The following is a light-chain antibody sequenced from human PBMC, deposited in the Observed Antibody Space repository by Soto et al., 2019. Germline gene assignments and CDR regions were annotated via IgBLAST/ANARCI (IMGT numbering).Light chain of an antibody. CDR2: SNN. V-gene: IGLV1-44*01. Sequence: QLVLTQSPSASGTPGRRVTISCSGSSPNIGSNTVYWYQQLPGTAPKLLIDSNNQRPSGVPDRFSGSKSGTSASLAISGLQSEDEADYYCAAWDDSVNGVIFGGGTKLTVL. CDR3: AAWDDSVNGVI. J-gene: IGLJ2*01. CDR1: SPNIGSNT.